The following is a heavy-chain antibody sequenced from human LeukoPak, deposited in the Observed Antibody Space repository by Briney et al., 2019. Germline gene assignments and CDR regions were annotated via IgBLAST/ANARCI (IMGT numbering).Heavy chain of an antibody. D-gene: IGHD1-26*01. CDR1: GFTFSSYW. V-gene: IGHV3-74*01. CDR3: AREIAGSYWDFDY. J-gene: IGHJ4*02. Sequence: GGSLRLSCAASGFTFSSYWMHWVRQAPGKGLVWVSRINSDGSSTSYADSVKGRFTISRDNAKNTLYLQMNSLRAEDTAVYYCAREIAGSYWDFDYSGQGTLVTVSS. CDR2: INSDGSST.